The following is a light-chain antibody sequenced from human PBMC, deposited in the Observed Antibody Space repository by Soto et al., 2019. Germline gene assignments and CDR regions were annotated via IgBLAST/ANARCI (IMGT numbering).Light chain of an antibody. CDR1: QSVSSY. Sequence: EIVLTQSPATLSLSPGERATLSCRASQSVSSYLAWYQQTPGQAPRLLIYDASNRATGIPARFSGSGSGTDFTLTISSLEPEDFAVYYCQQRSNWLITFGQGTRLE. CDR3: QQRSNWLIT. J-gene: IGKJ5*01. CDR2: DAS. V-gene: IGKV3-11*01.